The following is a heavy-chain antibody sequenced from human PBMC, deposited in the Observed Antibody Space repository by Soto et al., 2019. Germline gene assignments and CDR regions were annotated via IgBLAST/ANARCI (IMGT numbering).Heavy chain of an antibody. CDR1: GGTFSSYA. J-gene: IGHJ4*02. CDR3: ARSEVYDSSGYPRMGYYFDY. Sequence: SVKVSCKASGGTFSSYAIGWVRQAPGQGLEWMGGIIPIFGTANYAQKFQGRVTITADESTSTAYTELSSLRSEDTAVYYCARSEVYDSSGYPRMGYYFDYWGQGTLVTVSS. V-gene: IGHV1-69*13. CDR2: IIPIFGTA. D-gene: IGHD3-22*01.